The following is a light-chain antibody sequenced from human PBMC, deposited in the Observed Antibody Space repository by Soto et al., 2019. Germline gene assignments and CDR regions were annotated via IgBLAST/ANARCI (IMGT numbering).Light chain of an antibody. Sequence: DIQMTQSPSSLSASVEDRVIITCRASQSISNHLNWYQQKPGKAPKLLIFAASSLQSGVPSRFSGSGSGTDFTLTISGLQPEDFATYFCQQSYSIPIFTFGQGTKVDIK. CDR2: AAS. J-gene: IGKJ2*01. V-gene: IGKV1-39*01. CDR1: QSISNH. CDR3: QQSYSIPIFT.